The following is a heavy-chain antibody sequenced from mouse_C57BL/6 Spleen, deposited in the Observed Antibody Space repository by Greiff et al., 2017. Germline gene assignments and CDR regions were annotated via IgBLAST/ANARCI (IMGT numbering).Heavy chain of an antibody. J-gene: IGHJ4*01. CDR3: ARKANWDYYYAMDY. Sequence: VQLQQSGPELVKPGASVKISCKASGYAFSSSWMNWVKQRPGKGLEWIGRIYPGDGDTNYNGKFKGKATLTADKSSSTAYMQLSSLTSEDSAVYFCARKANWDYYYAMDYWGQGTSVTVSS. D-gene: IGHD4-1*01. CDR2: IYPGDGDT. CDR1: GYAFSSSW. V-gene: IGHV1-82*01.